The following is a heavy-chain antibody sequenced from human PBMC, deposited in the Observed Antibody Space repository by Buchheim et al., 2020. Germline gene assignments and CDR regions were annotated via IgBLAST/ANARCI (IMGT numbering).Heavy chain of an antibody. CDR2: INPNSGGT. CDR1: GYTFTGYY. V-gene: IGHV1-2*02. Sequence: QVQLVQSGAEVKKPGASVKVSCKASGYTFTGYYMHWVRQAPGQGLEWMGWINPNSGGTNYAQKFQGRVTMTRCTSISKAYMELSMLRSDDTAVYYCARDSDPLFSYYYGSGSYYPTDYWGQGTL. D-gene: IGHD3-10*01. CDR3: ARDSDPLFSYYYGSGSYYPTDY. J-gene: IGHJ4*02.